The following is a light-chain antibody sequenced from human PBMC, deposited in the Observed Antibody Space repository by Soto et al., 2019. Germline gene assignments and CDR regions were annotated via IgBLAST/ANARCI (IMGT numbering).Light chain of an antibody. V-gene: IGLV2-23*02. Sequence: QSALTQPASVSGSPGQSITISCTGTSSDVGRYNLVSWYQQHPGKAPKLTIYEVTKRPSGVSNRFSGSKSGRTASLTISGLQAEDEGDYYCCSDAGIYVFGTGTKLTVL. CDR2: EVT. CDR3: CSDAGIYV. J-gene: IGLJ1*01. CDR1: SSDVGRYNL.